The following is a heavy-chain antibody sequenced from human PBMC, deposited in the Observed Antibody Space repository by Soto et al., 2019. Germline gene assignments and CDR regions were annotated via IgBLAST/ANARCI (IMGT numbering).Heavy chain of an antibody. CDR2: IWYDGSNK. CDR3: ASARSAAAGPFDY. Sequence: GGSLRLSCAASGFTFSSYGMHWVRQAPGKGLEWVAVIWYDGSNKYYADSVKGRFTISRDNSENTLYLQMNSLRAEDTAVYYCASARSAAAGPFDYWGQGTLVTVSS. J-gene: IGHJ4*02. V-gene: IGHV3-33*01. D-gene: IGHD6-13*01. CDR1: GFTFSSYG.